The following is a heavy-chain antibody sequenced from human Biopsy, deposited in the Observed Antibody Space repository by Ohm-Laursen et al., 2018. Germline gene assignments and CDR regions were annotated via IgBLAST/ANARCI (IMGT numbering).Heavy chain of an antibody. D-gene: IGHD6-13*01. J-gene: IGHJ4*02. CDR1: GFTFSNYG. CDR2: ISRGGNDD. Sequence: SLRLSCAASGFTFSNYGIHWVRQAPGKGLEWVALISRGGNDDYYADSVKGRFTISRDNAKNTLFLQMNSLRAEDTAVYYCAKEETAYSSTSLDYWGQGTLVTVSS. V-gene: IGHV3-30*18. CDR3: AKEETAYSSTSLDY.